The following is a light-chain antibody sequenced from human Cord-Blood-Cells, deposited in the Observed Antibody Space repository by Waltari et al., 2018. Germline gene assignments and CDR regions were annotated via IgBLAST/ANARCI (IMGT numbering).Light chain of an antibody. CDR3: QQYGSSPMYT. CDR2: GAS. Sequence: EIVLTQSXGTLSXXXXXXXXXXXRASQSVSSSYLAWYQQKPGQAPRLLIYGASSRATGIPDRFSGSGSGTDFTLTISRLEPEDFAVYYCQQYGSSPMYTFGQGTKLEIK. V-gene: IGKV3-20*01. CDR1: QSVSSSY. J-gene: IGKJ2*01.